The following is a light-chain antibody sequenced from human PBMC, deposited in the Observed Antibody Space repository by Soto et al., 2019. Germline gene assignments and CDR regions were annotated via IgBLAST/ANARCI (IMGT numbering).Light chain of an antibody. Sequence: EIVRTQCPGSLSVSPGESVTLSCSASLGISINLAWYQQSPGQAPLLLIYRASTRGTGVPARFSGSGSGTDFTLTITSLQSEDLAVYHCHQYNKSPQPFGQGTK. CDR3: HQYNKSPQP. CDR1: LGISIN. CDR2: RAS. V-gene: IGKV3-15*01. J-gene: IGKJ1*01.